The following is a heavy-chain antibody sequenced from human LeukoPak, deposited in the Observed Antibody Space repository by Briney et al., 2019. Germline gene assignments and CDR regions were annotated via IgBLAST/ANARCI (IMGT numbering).Heavy chain of an antibody. CDR2: ISWNSGSI. J-gene: IGHJ6*03. D-gene: IGHD2-21*01. V-gene: IGHV3-9*03. Sequence: GGSLRLSCAASGFTFDDYAMHWVRQAPGKGLEWVSGISWNSGSIGYADSVKGRFTISRDNAKNSLYLQMNSLRAEDMALYYCAKGLSIDYYYYMDVWGKGTTVTVSS. CDR3: AKGLSIDYYYYMDV. CDR1: GFTFDDYA.